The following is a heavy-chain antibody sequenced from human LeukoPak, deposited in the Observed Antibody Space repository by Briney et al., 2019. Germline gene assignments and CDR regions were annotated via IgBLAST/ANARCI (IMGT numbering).Heavy chain of an antibody. D-gene: IGHD4-23*01. CDR3: AREYGGRIDY. Sequence: GGSLRLSCAASGFTFSSYSMNWVRQAPGKGLEWVSSISSGSSYIYYADSVKGRFTISRDNAKNSLYLQMNSLRAEDTAVYYCAREYGGRIDYWGQGTLVTVSS. V-gene: IGHV3-21*01. CDR1: GFTFSSYS. J-gene: IGHJ4*02. CDR2: ISSGSSYI.